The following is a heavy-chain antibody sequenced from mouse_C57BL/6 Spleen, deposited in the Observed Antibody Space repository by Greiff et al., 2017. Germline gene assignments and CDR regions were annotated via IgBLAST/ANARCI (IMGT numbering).Heavy chain of an antibody. J-gene: IGHJ1*03. CDR1: GYTFTSYW. CDR3: ARSHYDYDGAWYFDV. V-gene: IGHV1-72*01. Sequence: VQLQQPGAELVKPGASVKLSCKASGYTFTSYWMHWVKQRPGRGLEWIGRIDPISGGTKYNEKFKSKATLTVDKPSSAAYMQLSSLTSEDSAVYYCARSHYDYDGAWYFDVWGTGTTVTVSS. CDR2: IDPISGGT. D-gene: IGHD2-4*01.